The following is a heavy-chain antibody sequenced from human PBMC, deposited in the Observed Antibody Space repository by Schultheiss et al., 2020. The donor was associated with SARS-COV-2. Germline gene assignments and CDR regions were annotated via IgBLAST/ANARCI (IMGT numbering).Heavy chain of an antibody. CDR1: GFTFSSYG. CDR2: ISYDGSNK. Sequence: GESLKISCAASGFTFSSYGMNWVRQAPGKGLEWVAVISYDGSNKYYADSVKGRFTISRDNSKNTLYLQMNSLRAGDTAVYYCASPDYGDYWGQGTLVTVSS. V-gene: IGHV3-30*03. CDR3: ASPDYGDY. J-gene: IGHJ4*02.